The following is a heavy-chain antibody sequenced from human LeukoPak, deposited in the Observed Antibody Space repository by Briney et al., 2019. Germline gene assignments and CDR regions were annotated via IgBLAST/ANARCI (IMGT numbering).Heavy chain of an antibody. CDR3: VREGEGPLSKDFDF. CDR2: IGPLRTFP. CDR1: GFTFTDHY. Sequence: ASMKVSCKSSGFTFTDHYIHWVRQAPGQGRGWMGYIGPLRTFPSHPQEFQGRVTMARETSLTTAYVERTRLTSDDTAVYYCVREGEGPLSKDFDFWGQGTLVTVSS. J-gene: IGHJ4*02. V-gene: IGHV1-2*02. D-gene: IGHD2/OR15-2a*01.